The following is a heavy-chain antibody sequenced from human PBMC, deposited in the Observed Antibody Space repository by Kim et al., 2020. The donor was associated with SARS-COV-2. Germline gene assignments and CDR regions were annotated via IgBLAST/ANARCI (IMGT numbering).Heavy chain of an antibody. CDR3: VAGNTALSEFDP. J-gene: IGHJ5*02. CDR1: GGSISSYY. CDR2: IYYSGST. Sequence: SETLSLTCTVSGGSISSYYWSWIRQPPGKGLEWIGYIYYSGSTNYNPSLKSRVTISVDTSKNQFSLKLSSVTAADTAVYYCVAGNTALSEFDPWGQGTLVTVSS. D-gene: IGHD5-18*01. V-gene: IGHV4-59*13.